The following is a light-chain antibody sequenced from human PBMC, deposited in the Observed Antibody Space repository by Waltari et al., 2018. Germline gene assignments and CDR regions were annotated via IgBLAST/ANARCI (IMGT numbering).Light chain of an antibody. CDR3: QHNYNKPFT. CDR1: QKIYSN. Sequence: DIQMTQSPSALSASVGDRVTISCRASQKIYSNLTWYQQKPGKAPELLIYAASSLQSGIPSRFSGSGSGTDFTLTISSLQPEDSAAYYCQHNYNKPFTFGPGTKLDIK. V-gene: IGKV1-39*01. J-gene: IGKJ3*01. CDR2: AAS.